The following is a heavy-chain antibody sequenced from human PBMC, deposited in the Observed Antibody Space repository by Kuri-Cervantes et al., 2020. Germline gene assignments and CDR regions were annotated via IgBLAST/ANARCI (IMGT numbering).Heavy chain of an antibody. Sequence: GESLKISCAASGFTFSTYWMSWVRQAPGKGLEWVANIKQDGSEKYYVDSVKGRFTISRDNAKSSLYLQMTSLRVEDTAVYYCTRDDSDYWGQGTLVTVSS. D-gene: IGHD2-15*01. CDR2: IKQDGSEK. V-gene: IGHV3-7*01. CDR3: TRDDSDY. CDR1: GFTFSTYW. J-gene: IGHJ4*02.